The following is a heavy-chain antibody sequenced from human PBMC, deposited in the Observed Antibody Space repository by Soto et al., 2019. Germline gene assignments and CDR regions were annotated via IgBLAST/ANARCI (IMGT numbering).Heavy chain of an antibody. Sequence: QXGGALRVSCASSGFTFSSYGMHWVRQAPGKGLEWVAVIWYDGSNKYYADSVKGRFTISRDNSKNTLYLQMNSLRAEDTAVYYCARDQVLEPIWFYRFDPWGQGTLVTVSS. CDR1: GFTFSSYG. CDR2: IWYDGSNK. D-gene: IGHD1-1*01. CDR3: ARDQVLEPIWFYRFDP. J-gene: IGHJ5*02. V-gene: IGHV3-33*01.